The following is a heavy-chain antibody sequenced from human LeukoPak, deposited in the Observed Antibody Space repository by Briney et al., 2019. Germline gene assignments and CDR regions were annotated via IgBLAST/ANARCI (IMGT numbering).Heavy chain of an antibody. J-gene: IGHJ4*02. D-gene: IGHD1-26*01. CDR2: IYPGDSDT. CDR1: GYSFTTYW. V-gene: IGHV5-51*01. CDR3: ARSIVGATALFDY. Sequence: GESLKISCEGSGYSFTTYWIGWVRQMPGKGLEWMGIIYPGDSDTRYSPSFQGQVTISADKSISTAYLQWSSLKASDTAMYYCARSIVGATALFDYWGQGTLVTVSS.